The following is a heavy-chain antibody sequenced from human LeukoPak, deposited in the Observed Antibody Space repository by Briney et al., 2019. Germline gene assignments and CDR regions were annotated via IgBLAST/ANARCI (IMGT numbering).Heavy chain of an antibody. CDR2: TYYRSKWYN. CDR3: ARHRPGDYEYYFDY. J-gene: IGHJ4*02. CDR1: GDSVSSNSAA. Sequence: SQTLSLTCAISGDSVSSNSAAWNWIRQSPSRGLEWLGRTYYRSKWYNDYAISVKSRITLNPDTSKNQISLQLKSVTPEDTAVYYCARHRPGDYEYYFDYWGQGTLVTVSS. V-gene: IGHV6-1*01. D-gene: IGHD4-17*01.